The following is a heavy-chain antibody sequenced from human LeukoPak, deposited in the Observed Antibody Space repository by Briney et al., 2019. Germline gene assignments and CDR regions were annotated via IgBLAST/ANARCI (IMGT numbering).Heavy chain of an antibody. CDR1: GFTFDDYA. CDR3: AKDQGWEYYFDY. J-gene: IGHJ4*02. V-gene: IGHV3-43D*03. Sequence: GGSLRLSCAASGFTFDDYAMHWVRQAPGKGLDWVSVISWDGGSTYYADSVKGRFTISRDNSKNTLYLQMNSLRAEDTAVYYCAKDQGWEYYFDYWGQGTLVTVSS. D-gene: IGHD1-26*01. CDR2: ISWDGGST.